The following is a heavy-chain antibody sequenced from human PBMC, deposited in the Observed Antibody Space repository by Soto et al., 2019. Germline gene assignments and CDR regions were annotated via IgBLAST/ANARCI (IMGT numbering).Heavy chain of an antibody. CDR2: IYYSGST. Sequence: SETLSLTCTVSGGSISSGDYYWSWIRQPPGKGLEWIGYIYYSGSTYYKPSLKSRVKKSVDTSKKQFSLKLSSVNAADTAVYYCARVGGFGATTIDYWGQGTLVTVSS. CDR1: GGSISSGDYY. D-gene: IGHD3-10*01. V-gene: IGHV4-30-4*01. J-gene: IGHJ4*02. CDR3: ARVGGFGATTIDY.